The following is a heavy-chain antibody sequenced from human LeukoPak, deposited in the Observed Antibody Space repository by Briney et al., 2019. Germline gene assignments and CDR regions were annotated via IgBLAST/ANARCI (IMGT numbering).Heavy chain of an antibody. CDR2: IDYSGST. CDR1: GGSISSSSYY. CDR3: ARVDYYDSSGSDP. J-gene: IGHJ5*02. Sequence: PSETLSLTCTVSGGSISSSSYYWGWIRQPPGKGLEWIGSIDYSGSTYYNPSLKSRVTISVDTSKNQFSLKLSSVTAADTAVYYCARVDYYDSSGSDPWDQGTLVTVSS. D-gene: IGHD3-22*01. V-gene: IGHV4-39*01.